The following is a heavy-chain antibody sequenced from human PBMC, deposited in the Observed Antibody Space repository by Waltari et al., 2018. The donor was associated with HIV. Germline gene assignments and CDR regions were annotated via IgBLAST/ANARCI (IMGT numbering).Heavy chain of an antibody. Sequence: EVQLVQSGGGLIKPGGSLRLSCAASGFSVTNYWMPWVRQSRGKGLVWVSRINIDGRRIDYADSVKGRFTISRDSAKNTLSLQMNSLREEDTAVYYCSRDTFGEYDFWGQGALVTVSS. CDR2: INIDGRRI. CDR1: GFSVTNYW. V-gene: IGHV3-74*01. CDR3: SRDTFGEYDF. D-gene: IGHD3-3*01. J-gene: IGHJ4*02.